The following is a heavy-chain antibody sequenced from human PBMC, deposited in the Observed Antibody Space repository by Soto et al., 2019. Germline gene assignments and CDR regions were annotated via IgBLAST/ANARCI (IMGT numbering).Heavy chain of an antibody. CDR2: INHSGST. CDR3: ARRGNLEYSSSSFGGWFDP. Sequence: LSLTCAVYGGSFSGYYWSWIRQPPGKGLEWIGEINHSGSTNYNPSLKSRVTISVDTSKNQFSLKLSSVTAADTAVYYCARRGNLEYSSSSFGGWFDPWGQGTLVTVSS. V-gene: IGHV4-34*01. D-gene: IGHD6-6*01. CDR1: GGSFSGYY. J-gene: IGHJ5*02.